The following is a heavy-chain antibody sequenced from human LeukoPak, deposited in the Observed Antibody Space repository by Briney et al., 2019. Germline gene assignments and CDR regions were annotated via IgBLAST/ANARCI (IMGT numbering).Heavy chain of an antibody. V-gene: IGHV4-34*01. CDR3: ARYAPDVDIVATPNFDY. J-gene: IGHJ4*02. D-gene: IGHD5-12*01. Sequence: SETLSLTCTVSGGSISSYYWSWIRQPPGKGLEWIGEINHSGSTNYNPSLKSRVTISVDTSKNQFSLKLSSVTAADTAVYYCARYAPDVDIVATPNFDYWGQGTLVTVSS. CDR2: INHSGST. CDR1: GGSISSYY.